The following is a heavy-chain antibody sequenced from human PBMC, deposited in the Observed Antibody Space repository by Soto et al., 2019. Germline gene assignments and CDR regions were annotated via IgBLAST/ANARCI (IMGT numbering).Heavy chain of an antibody. CDR3: VRDLPRAPEKFHY. Sequence: EVQLVESGGGLVQPGGSLRLSCAASGFTFSSYSMNWVRQAPGKGLEWVSYISSSSGTIYYADSVKGRFTISRDNAKNSLYLQMSSLRDEDTAVYYCVRDLPRAPEKFHYWGQGTLVTVSS. J-gene: IGHJ4*02. CDR2: ISSSSGTI. CDR1: GFTFSSYS. V-gene: IGHV3-48*02.